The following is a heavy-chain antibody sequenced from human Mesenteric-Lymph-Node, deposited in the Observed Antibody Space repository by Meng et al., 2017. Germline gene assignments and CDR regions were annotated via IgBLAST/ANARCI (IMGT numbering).Heavy chain of an antibody. J-gene: IGHJ4*02. CDR3: ARGMVGAPRVDDI. CDR1: GFTFSSHT. D-gene: IGHD1-26*01. CDR2: ISAISAYI. V-gene: IGHV3-21*01. Sequence: GGSLRLSCAVSGFTFSSHTMNWVRQAPGKGLEWVSSISAISAYIYYADAVKGRFTVSRDNANNSLSLEMTNLTTEDTAIYYCARGMVGAPRVDDIWGQGALVTVSS.